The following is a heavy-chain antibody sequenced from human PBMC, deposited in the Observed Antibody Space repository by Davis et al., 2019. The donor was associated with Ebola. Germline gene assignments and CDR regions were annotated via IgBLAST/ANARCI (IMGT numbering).Heavy chain of an antibody. CDR2: ISSSSSYI. J-gene: IGHJ4*02. CDR1: GFTFSSYS. D-gene: IGHD1-26*01. CDR3: ARESGGSYYFFDY. Sequence: GESLKISCAASGFTFSSYSMNWVRKAPGKGLEWVSSISSSSSYIYYADSVKGRFTISRDNAKNSLYLQMNSLRAGDTAVYYCARESGGSYYFFDYWGQGTLVTVSS. V-gene: IGHV3-21*01.